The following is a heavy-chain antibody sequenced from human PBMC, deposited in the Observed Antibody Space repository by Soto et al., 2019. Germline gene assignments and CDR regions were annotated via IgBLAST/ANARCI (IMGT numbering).Heavy chain of an antibody. CDR3: ARPRITIQPYYYYYGMDV. CDR1: GASISSSSYY. V-gene: IGHV4-39*01. CDR2: VYYSGST. J-gene: IGHJ6*02. Sequence: QLQLQESGPGLVKPSETLSLTCTVSGASISSSSYYWGWIRQPPGKGLEWIGRVYYSGSTYYNPSLKSRVTISVATSKNQFSLKLSCVTAADTAVYYCARPRITIQPYYYYYGMDVWGQGTTVTVSS. D-gene: IGHD3-9*01.